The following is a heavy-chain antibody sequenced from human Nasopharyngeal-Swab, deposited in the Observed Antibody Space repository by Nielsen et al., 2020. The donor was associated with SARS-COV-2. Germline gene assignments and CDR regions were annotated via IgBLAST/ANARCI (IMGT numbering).Heavy chain of an antibody. CDR1: GFVFDDFG. D-gene: IGHD6-6*01. V-gene: IGHV3-9*01. CDR2: INWNGGTK. CDR3: AKDIRPSIAATDY. J-gene: IGHJ4*02. Sequence: SLKISCVASGFVFDDFGMHWVRQAPGKGLEWVSSINWNGGTKVYADSVRGRFTISRDNAKNSLYLQMNSLRAEDTALYYCAKDIRPSIAATDYWGQGTLVTVSS.